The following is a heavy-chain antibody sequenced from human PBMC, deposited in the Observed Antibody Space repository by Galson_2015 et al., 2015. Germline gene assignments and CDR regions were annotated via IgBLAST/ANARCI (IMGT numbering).Heavy chain of an antibody. Sequence: SLRLSCAASGFTFSSYAMHWARQAPGKGLEWVAVISYDGSNKYYADSVKGRFTISRDNSKNTLYLQMNSLRAEDTAVYYCARVLRRSIAALHYWGQGTLVTVSS. CDR1: GFTFSSYA. CDR2: ISYDGSNK. V-gene: IGHV3-30-3*01. D-gene: IGHD6-6*01. J-gene: IGHJ4*02. CDR3: ARVLRRSIAALHY.